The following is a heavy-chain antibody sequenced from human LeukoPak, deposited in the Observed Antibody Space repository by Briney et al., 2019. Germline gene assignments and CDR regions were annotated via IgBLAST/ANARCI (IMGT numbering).Heavy chain of an antibody. CDR1: GGSISSSSYY. Sequence: SGTLSLTCAVSGGSISSSSYYWGWIRQPPGKGLEWIGSIYYSGSTYYNPSLKSRVTISVDTSKNQFSLKLSSVTAADTAVYYCARAYYDILTGTNWFDPWGQGTLVTVSS. J-gene: IGHJ5*02. CDR3: ARAYYDILTGTNWFDP. CDR2: IYYSGST. D-gene: IGHD3-9*01. V-gene: IGHV4-39*01.